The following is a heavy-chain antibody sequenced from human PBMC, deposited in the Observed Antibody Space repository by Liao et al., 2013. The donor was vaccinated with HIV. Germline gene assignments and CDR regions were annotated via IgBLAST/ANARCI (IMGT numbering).Heavy chain of an antibody. CDR2: INHSGST. J-gene: IGHJ4*02. D-gene: IGHD2-2*02. V-gene: IGHV4-34*01. CDR3: ARDGMGFYCSSTSCYTSKGFDY. CDR1: GGSFSDYY. Sequence: QVQLQQWGAGLLKPSETLSLTCAVYGGSFSDYYWSWIRQPPGKGLEWIGEINHSGSTNYNPSLKSRVIISGDTSKNQFSLKLSSVTAADTAVYYCARDGMGFYCSSTSCYTSKGFDYWGQGTLVTVSS.